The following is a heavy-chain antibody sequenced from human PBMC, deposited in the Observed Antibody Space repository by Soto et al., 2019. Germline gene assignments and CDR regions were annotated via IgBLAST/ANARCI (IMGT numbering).Heavy chain of an antibody. CDR2: IHYSGST. CDR3: ARHEGNGNVWPLDY. J-gene: IGHJ4*02. Sequence: SETLSLTCTVSGDSIGTTHSYWAWIRQSPGKGLEWIGNIHYSGSTYYMPSLRSRVTLSVDMSKNQFSLRLASVTAEDTAVYYCARHEGNGNVWPLDYWGQGILGTVSS. D-gene: IGHD2-8*01. CDR1: GDSIGTTHSY. V-gene: IGHV4-39*01.